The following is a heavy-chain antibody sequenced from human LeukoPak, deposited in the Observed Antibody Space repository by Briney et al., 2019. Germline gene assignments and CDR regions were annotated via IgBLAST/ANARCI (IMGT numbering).Heavy chain of an antibody. CDR1: GFTFSSYA. V-gene: IGHV3-30*01. D-gene: IGHD3-10*01. CDR3: ARDHYGSGSPWFDP. Sequence: GGSLRLSCAASGFTFSSYAMHWVRQAPGKGLEWVAVISYDGSNKCYADSVKGRFTISRDNSKNTLYLQMNSLRAEDTAVYYCARDHYGSGSPWFDPWGQGTLVTVSS. CDR2: ISYDGSNK. J-gene: IGHJ5*02.